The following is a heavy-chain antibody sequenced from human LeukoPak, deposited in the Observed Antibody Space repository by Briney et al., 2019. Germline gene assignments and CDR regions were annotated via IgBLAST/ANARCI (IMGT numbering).Heavy chain of an antibody. CDR3: AREGYSSSRRGGLFDY. V-gene: IGHV4-34*01. Sequence: TSETLSLTCAVYGGSFSGYYWSWIRQPPGKGLEWIGEINHSGSTNYNPSLKSRVTISVDTSKNQFSLKLSSVTAADTAVYYCAREGYSSSRRGGLFDYWGQGTLVTVSS. J-gene: IGHJ4*02. CDR1: GGSFSGYY. CDR2: INHSGST. D-gene: IGHD6-13*01.